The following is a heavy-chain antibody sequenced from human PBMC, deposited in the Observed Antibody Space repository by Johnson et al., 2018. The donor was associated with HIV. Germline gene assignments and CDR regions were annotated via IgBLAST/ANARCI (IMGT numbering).Heavy chain of an antibody. CDR2: IWYDGSNK. CDR1: GFTFSSYG. D-gene: IGHD3-22*01. CDR3: AKDHVKVVNDAFDI. Sequence: VQLVESGGGLVQPGGSLRLSCAASGFTFSSYGMHWVRQAPGKGLEWVAVIWYDGSNKYYADSVKGRFTISRDNSKNTLYLQMNSLRAEDTAVYYCAKDHVKVVNDAFDIWGQGTMVTVSS. V-gene: IGHV3-33*06. J-gene: IGHJ3*02.